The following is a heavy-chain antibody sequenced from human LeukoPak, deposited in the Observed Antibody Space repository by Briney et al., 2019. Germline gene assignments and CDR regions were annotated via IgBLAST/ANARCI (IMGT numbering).Heavy chain of an antibody. V-gene: IGHV4-34*01. J-gene: IGHJ4*02. CDR3: ARGPRDYYDSSGYFPLDY. CDR1: GGSFSGYY. Sequence: SETLSLTCAVYGGSFSGYYWSWIRQPPGKGLEWIGEINHSGSTNYNPSLKSRVTISVDTSKNQFSLKLSSVTAADTAVYYCARGPRDYYDSSGYFPLDYWGQGTLVTVSS. D-gene: IGHD3-22*01. CDR2: INHSGST.